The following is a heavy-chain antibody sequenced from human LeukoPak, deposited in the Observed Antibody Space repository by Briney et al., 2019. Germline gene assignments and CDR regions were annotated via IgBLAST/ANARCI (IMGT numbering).Heavy chain of an antibody. Sequence: PSETLSLTCTVSGGSISSSSYYWGWIRQPPGKGLEWIGTIYYSGSTYYNPSLKSRITISVDRSKNQFSLKLSSVTAADTAVYYCARVSTLYGMDVWGQGTTVTVSS. CDR2: IYYSGST. CDR1: GGSISSSSYY. J-gene: IGHJ6*02. CDR3: ARVSTLYGMDV. V-gene: IGHV4-39*07.